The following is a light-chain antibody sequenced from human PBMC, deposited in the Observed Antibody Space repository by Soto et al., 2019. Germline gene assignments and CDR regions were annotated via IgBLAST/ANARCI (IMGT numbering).Light chain of an antibody. J-gene: IGKJ1*01. CDR1: QSISSW. V-gene: IGKV1-5*03. CDR2: KAS. CDR3: QQYESFPRT. Sequence: DIQMTQSPSTLSASVGDRVTITCRASQSISSWLAWYQQKPGKAPKLLIYKASSLESGVPSRYSGSGSGTEFTLSISSLQPDDFATYHYQQYESFPRTFGQGTKVEIK.